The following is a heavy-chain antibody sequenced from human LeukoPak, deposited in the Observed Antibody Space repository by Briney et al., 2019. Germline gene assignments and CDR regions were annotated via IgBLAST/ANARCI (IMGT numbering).Heavy chain of an antibody. CDR3: ARDGEYSSSFCDY. D-gene: IGHD6-6*01. CDR1: GFTFSSYS. Sequence: PGGSLRLSCAASGFTFSSYSMNWVRQAPGKGLEWVSSISSSSSYIYYADSVKGRFTISRDNAKNSLYLQMNSLRAEDTAVYYCARDGEYSSSFCDYWGQGTLVTVSS. J-gene: IGHJ4*02. CDR2: ISSSSSYI. V-gene: IGHV3-21*01.